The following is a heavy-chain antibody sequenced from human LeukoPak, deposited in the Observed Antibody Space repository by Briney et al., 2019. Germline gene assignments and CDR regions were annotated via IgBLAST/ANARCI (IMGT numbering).Heavy chain of an antibody. CDR3: ARVGARDYFDY. CDR1: GGSISSYY. V-gene: IGHV4-59*01. D-gene: IGHD3-10*01. CDR2: IYYSGST. J-gene: IGHJ4*02. Sequence: SETLSLTCTVSGGSISSYYWSWIRQPPGKGLEWIGYIYYSGSTNYSPSLKSRVTISVDTSKNQFSLKLSSVTAADTAVYYCARVGARDYFDYWGQGTLVTVSS.